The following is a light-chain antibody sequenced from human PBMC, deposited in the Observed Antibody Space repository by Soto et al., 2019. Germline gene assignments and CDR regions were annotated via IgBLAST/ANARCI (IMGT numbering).Light chain of an antibody. CDR1: QSVSRN. CDR3: RQYNNWPLT. V-gene: IGKV3-15*01. CDR2: GAS. Sequence: EIVMTQSPATLSASPGERATLSCRASQSVSRNLAWYQQKPGQAPRLLIYGASNRATGVPARISGSGSGTEFTLTISSLQSEDFAVYYCRQYNNWPLTFGQGTKVEIK. J-gene: IGKJ1*01.